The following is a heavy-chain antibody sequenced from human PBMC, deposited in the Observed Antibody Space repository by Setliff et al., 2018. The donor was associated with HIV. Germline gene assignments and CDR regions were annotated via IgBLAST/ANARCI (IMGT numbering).Heavy chain of an antibody. J-gene: IGHJ4*02. CDR3: ARAAAGNTGPFDL. V-gene: IGHV4-4*07. CDR2: VSSRGDT. D-gene: IGHD4-17*01. CDR1: DSGTCY. Sequence: SETLSLTCTVSDSGTCYWSWIRQPAGKGLEWIGRVSSRGDTNYNPSLKSRVTMSVDTSKIQFSLKLTSVTASNTAVYYCARAAAGNTGPFDLWGQGSPVTVSS.